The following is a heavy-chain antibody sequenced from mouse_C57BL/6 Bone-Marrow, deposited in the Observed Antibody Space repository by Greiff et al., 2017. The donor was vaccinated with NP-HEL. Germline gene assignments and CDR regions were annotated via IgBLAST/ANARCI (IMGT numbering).Heavy chain of an antibody. V-gene: IGHV1-15*01. CDR2: IDPETGGT. J-gene: IGHJ1*03. CDR3: TGRGTTRYFDV. D-gene: IGHD2-1*01. Sequence: VQLQQSGAELVRPGASVTLSCKASGYTFTDYEMHWVKQTPVHGLEWIGAIDPETGGTAYNQKFKGKAILTADKSSSTAYMELRSLTSEDSAVYYWTGRGTTRYFDVWGTGTTGTVAS. CDR1: GYTFTDYE.